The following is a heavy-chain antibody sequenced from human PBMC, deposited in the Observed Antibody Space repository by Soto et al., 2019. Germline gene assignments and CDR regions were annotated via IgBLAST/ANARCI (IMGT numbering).Heavy chain of an antibody. CDR1: GYTLTQLS. J-gene: IGHJ5*02. Sequence: ASVKVSCKVSGYTLTQLSMHWVRQAPGKGLEWMGGFDPEDGETIYAQKFRGRVTMTEDTSTDTAYVELSRRRSEDTAVYYCATVTYYYGSGSLFDPWGQGTLVTVSS. CDR3: ATVTYYYGSGSLFDP. V-gene: IGHV1-24*01. CDR2: FDPEDGET. D-gene: IGHD3-10*01.